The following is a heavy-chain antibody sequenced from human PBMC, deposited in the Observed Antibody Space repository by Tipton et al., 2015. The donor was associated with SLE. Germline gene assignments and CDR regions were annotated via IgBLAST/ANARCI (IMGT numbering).Heavy chain of an antibody. D-gene: IGHD6-13*01. CDR3: ARDGGSSWFDENWFDP. Sequence: TLSLTCTVSGGSITSGSYYWSWIRQPPGKGLEWIGEINHSGSTNYNPSLKSRVTISVDTSKNQFSLKLSSVTAADTAVYYCARDGGSSWFDENWFDPWGQGTLVTVSS. J-gene: IGHJ5*02. CDR1: GGSITSGSYY. V-gene: IGHV4-39*07. CDR2: INHSGST.